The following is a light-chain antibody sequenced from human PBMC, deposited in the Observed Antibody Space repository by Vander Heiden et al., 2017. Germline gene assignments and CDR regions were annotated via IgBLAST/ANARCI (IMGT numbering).Light chain of an antibody. CDR3: DSRDSSGNHVV. Sequence: SSALTQDPAVAAALRQTVWITCQGDSLRSHYPSCYQQKPGQAPVLVIYGKNNRPSGIPDRFSGSSSGNTASLTINGGQAEDEADYYCDSRDSSGNHVVFGGGTKLTVL. J-gene: IGLJ2*01. CDR1: SLRSHY. V-gene: IGLV3-19*01. CDR2: GKN.